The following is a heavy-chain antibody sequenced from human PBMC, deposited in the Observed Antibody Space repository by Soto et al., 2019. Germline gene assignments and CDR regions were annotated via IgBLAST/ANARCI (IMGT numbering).Heavy chain of an antibody. D-gene: IGHD2-2*01. J-gene: IGHJ4*02. CDR3: ARTKGQLPLYDY. CDR2: INHSGST. V-gene: IGHV4-34*01. Sequence: SETLSLTCAVYGGSFSGYYWSWIRQPPGKGLEWIGEINHSGSTNYNPSLKSRVTISVDTSKNQFSLKLSSVTAADTAVYYCARTKGQLPLYDYWGQGTLVTVSS. CDR1: GGSFSGYY.